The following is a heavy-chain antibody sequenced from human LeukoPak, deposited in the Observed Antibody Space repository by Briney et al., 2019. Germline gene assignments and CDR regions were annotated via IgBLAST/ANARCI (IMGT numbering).Heavy chain of an antibody. Sequence: PSETLSLTCTVSGGSISSYYWSWIRQPPGKGLEWIGYIYYSGSTNYNPSLKSRVTISVDTSKNQFSLKLSSVTAADTAVYYCARLDTILLAFDIWGQGTMVTVSS. J-gene: IGHJ3*02. V-gene: IGHV4-59*01. D-gene: IGHD3-3*01. CDR3: ARLDTILLAFDI. CDR1: GGSISSYY. CDR2: IYYSGST.